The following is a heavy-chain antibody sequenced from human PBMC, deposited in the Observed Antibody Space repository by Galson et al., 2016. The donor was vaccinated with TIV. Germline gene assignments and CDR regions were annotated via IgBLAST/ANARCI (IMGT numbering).Heavy chain of an antibody. Sequence: ETLSLTCFVSGGYINSFFWTWIRQPPGKGLEWIGSIYYNGTTNYLPSLTSRVTMSLDTSKNHFALKLSSLTAADTAVYYCARSSLGPRDPALDVWGQGTTVTVSS. V-gene: IGHV4-59*08. J-gene: IGHJ6*02. CDR2: IYYNGTT. CDR3: ARSSLGPRDPALDV. CDR1: GGYINSFF. D-gene: IGHD7-27*01.